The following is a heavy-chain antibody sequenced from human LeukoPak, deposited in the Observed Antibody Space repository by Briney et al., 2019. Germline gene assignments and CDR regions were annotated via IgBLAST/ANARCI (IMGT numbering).Heavy chain of an antibody. CDR3: ARGPMIPGGKSGEYYFDY. J-gene: IGHJ4*02. D-gene: IGHD4-23*01. CDR2: INPNSGGT. CDR1: GGTFSSYA. V-gene: IGHV1-2*02. Sequence: ASVKVSCKASGGTFSSYAISWVRQAPGQGLEWMGWINPNSGGTNYAQKFQGRVTMTRDTSISTAYMELSRLRSDDTAVYYCARGPMIPGGKSGEYYFDYWGQGTLVTVSS.